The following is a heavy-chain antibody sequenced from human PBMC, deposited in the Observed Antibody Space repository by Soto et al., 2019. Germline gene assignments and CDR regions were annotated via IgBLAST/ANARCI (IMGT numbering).Heavy chain of an antibody. V-gene: IGHV1-3*01. D-gene: IGHD3-22*01. CDR3: ARTSGYYFFGS. CDR2: INAANGNT. Sequence: QVQLVQSGAEVKKPGASVKVSCKASGYTFISYAMHWVRQAPGQRLEWMGWINAANGNTKYSQKFQGRVTITRDTSARTAYMELSSLRSEDTAVYYCARTSGYYFFGSWGQGTLVTVSS. J-gene: IGHJ4*02. CDR1: GYTFISYA.